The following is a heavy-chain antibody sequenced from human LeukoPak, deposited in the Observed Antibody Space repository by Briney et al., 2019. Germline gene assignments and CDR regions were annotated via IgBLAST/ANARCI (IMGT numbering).Heavy chain of an antibody. CDR3: AKEAENIVVVIAMGGYFDY. V-gene: IGHV3-23*01. CDR1: GFTFSSYA. CDR2: ISGSGGST. Sequence: HPGGSLRLSCAASGFTFSSYAMSWVRQAPGKGLEWVSAISGSGGSTYYADTVKGRFTISRDNSKNTLYLQMNSLRAEDTAVYYCAKEAENIVVVIAMGGYFDYWGQGALVTVSS. D-gene: IGHD2-21*01. J-gene: IGHJ4*02.